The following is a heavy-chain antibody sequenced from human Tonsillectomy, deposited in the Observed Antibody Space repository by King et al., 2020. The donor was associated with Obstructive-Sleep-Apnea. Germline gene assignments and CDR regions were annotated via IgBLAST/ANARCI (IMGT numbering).Heavy chain of an antibody. D-gene: IGHD4-23*01. V-gene: IGHV4-31*01. CDR1: VGSISSGGYY. Sequence: VQLQESGPGLVKPSQTLSITCTVSVGSISSGGYYRRWLRPHPGKGLEGIGYTYYSGSTYYNPALKSPVTISVDTSKNQFSLKLSSVTAADTAVYYCARENYGGNSGPPAADYWGQGTLVTVSS. J-gene: IGHJ4*02. CDR2: TYYSGST. CDR3: ARENYGGNSGPPAADY.